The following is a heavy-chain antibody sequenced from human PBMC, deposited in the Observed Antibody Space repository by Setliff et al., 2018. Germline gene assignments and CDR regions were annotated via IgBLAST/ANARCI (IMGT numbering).Heavy chain of an antibody. CDR2: IISMFGTT. Sequence: GASVKVSCKASGGTFSTYAISWVRQAPGQGLEWMGGIISMFGTTNYAQKVQGRVTMSTDTSTSTAYMELRSLRSDDTAVYFCARAGKYFDDTSGYYYDRDYCFYMDVWGKGTTVTVSS. D-gene: IGHD3-22*01. J-gene: IGHJ6*03. CDR3: ARAGKYFDDTSGYYYDRDYCFYMDV. V-gene: IGHV1-69*05. CDR1: GGTFSTYA.